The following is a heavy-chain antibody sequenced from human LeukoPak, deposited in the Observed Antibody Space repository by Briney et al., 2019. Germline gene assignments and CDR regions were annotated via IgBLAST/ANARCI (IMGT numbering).Heavy chain of an antibody. J-gene: IGHJ5*02. CDR3: ARGGSSWSTFNWFDP. CDR2: IYYSGST. CDR1: GGSISSSSYY. D-gene: IGHD6-13*01. V-gene: IGHV4-39*07. Sequence: PSETLSLTCTVSGGSISSSSYYWAWIRQPPGKGLEWIGSIYYSGSTYYNPSLKSRVTISVDPSKNQSSLKLSSVTAADTAVYYCARGGSSWSTFNWFDPWGQGTLVTVSS.